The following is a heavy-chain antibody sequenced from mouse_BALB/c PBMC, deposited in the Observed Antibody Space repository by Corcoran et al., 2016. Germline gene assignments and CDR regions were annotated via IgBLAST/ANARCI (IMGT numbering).Heavy chain of an antibody. CDR3: GRSREGNYVVY. V-gene: IGHV14-3*02. CDR1: GFNIKDTY. J-gene: IGHJ2*01. Sequence: EVQLQQTGAELVKPGASVKLSCTASGFNIKDTYMHWVKQRPEQGLEWIGRIDPANGNTKYDPKSQGKATMTADKSSNTVYLQLSSLTSEATAVYYCGRSREGNYVVYWGQGTTLTVSS. CDR2: IDPANGNT. D-gene: IGHD2-1*01.